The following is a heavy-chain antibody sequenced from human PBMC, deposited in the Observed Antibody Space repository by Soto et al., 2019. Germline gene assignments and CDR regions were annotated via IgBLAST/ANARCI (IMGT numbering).Heavy chain of an antibody. J-gene: IGHJ6*02. CDR2: ISSSSSYT. CDR1: GFTFSDYY. V-gene: IGHV3-11*05. Sequence: QVQLVESGGGLVKPGGSLRLSCAASGFTFSDYYMSWIRQAPGKGLEWVSYISSSSSYTNYADSVKGRFTISRDNAKNSLYLQMNSLRAEDTAVYYCARDASSVYTILPGNYYYYYGMDVWGQGTTVTVSS. CDR3: ARDASSVYTILPGNYYYYYGMDV. D-gene: IGHD3-3*01.